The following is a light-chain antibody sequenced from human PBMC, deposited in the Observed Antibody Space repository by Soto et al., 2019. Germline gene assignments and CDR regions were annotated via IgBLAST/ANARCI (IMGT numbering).Light chain of an antibody. CDR2: GAS. J-gene: IGKJ1*01. CDR3: QQYNNWPQT. Sequence: EIVMTQSPATLSVSPGERATLSCRASQSVSSNLAWYQQKPGQAPRLLIYGASTRATGIPARFSCSGSGTEFTLTISSLQSEDFAVYYCQQYNNWPQTCGQGTKVEIK. CDR1: QSVSSN. V-gene: IGKV3-15*01.